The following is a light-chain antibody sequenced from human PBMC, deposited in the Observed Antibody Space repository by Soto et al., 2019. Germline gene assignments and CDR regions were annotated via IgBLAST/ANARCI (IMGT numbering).Light chain of an antibody. CDR2: EAY. CDR3: XQYNSYSRT. CDR1: QTISSW. Sequence: DIQMTQSPSTLSGSVGDRVTITCRASQTISSWLAWYQKKPGKAPKLLTYEAYSLESGVTSRIRGSVSGTECTLNNSILRPDTCDMSXXXQYNSYSRTFGQGTKV. V-gene: IGKV1-5*01. J-gene: IGKJ1*01.